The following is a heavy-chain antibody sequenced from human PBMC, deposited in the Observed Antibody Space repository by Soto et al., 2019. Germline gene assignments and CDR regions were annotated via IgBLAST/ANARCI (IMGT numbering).Heavy chain of an antibody. D-gene: IGHD3-10*01. J-gene: IGHJ4*02. V-gene: IGHV3-64D*08. Sequence: GGSLRLSCSASGFTFSSYAMHWVRQAPGKGLEYVSAISSNGGSTYYADSVKGRFTISRDNSKNTLYLQMSSLRAEDTAVYYCVKDYSAAGIITMVRGALFDYWGQGTLVTVSS. CDR1: GFTFSSYA. CDR2: ISSNGGST. CDR3: VKDYSAAGIITMVRGALFDY.